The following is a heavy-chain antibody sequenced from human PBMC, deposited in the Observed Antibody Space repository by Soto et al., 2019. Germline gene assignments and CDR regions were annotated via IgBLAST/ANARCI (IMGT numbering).Heavy chain of an antibody. CDR1: GGTFSSYA. CDR2: IIPIFGTA. J-gene: IGHJ6*02. V-gene: IGHV1-69*12. D-gene: IGHD3-3*01. Sequence: QVQLVQSGAEVKKPGSSVKVSCKASGGTFSSYAISWVRQAPGQGLEWMGGIIPIFGTANYAQKFQGRGTTTAEDSTSAAYMELMRLRSEYTAVYYCASRHQELRFLDHRPTSFYYYYGMDVWGQGTPVTVSS. CDR3: ASRHQELRFLDHRPTSFYYYYGMDV.